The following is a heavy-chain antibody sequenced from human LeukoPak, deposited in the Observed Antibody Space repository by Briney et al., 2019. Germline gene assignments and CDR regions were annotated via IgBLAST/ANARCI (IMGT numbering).Heavy chain of an antibody. V-gene: IGHV1-24*01. CDR1: GYTLTELS. D-gene: IGHD2-2*01. J-gene: IGHJ6*02. Sequence: ASVKVSCKVSGYTLTELSMHWVRQAPGKGLEWMGGFDPEDGETIYAQKFQGRVTMTEDTSTDTAYMELSSLRSEDTAVYYCARGSSLLYYYGMDVWGQGTTVTVSS. CDR3: ARGSSLLYYYGMDV. CDR2: FDPEDGET.